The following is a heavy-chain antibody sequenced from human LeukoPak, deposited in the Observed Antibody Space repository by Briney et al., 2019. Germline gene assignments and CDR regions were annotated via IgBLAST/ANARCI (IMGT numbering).Heavy chain of an antibody. V-gene: IGHV1-3*03. D-gene: IGHD6-19*01. J-gene: IGHJ4*02. CDR2: INAGNGNT. Sequence: ASVKVSCKASGYTFTGYYMHWVRQAPGQGLEWMGWINAGNGNTKYSQEFQGRVTITRDTSASTAYMELSSLRSEDMAVYYCARSRSSGWTDYWGQGTLVTVSS. CDR1: GYTFTGYY. CDR3: ARSRSSGWTDY.